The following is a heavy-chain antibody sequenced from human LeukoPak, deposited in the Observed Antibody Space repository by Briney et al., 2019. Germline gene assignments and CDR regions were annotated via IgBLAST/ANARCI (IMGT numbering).Heavy chain of an antibody. D-gene: IGHD3-22*01. V-gene: IGHV7-4-1*02. Sequence: GASVKVSCKASGYTFTTSVMHWVRQAPGQGLEWMGWINTNTGNPTYAQGFTGRFVFSLDTSVSTAYLQISSLKAEDTAVYYCARELLITRTWFDPWGQGTLVTVSS. CDR1: GYTFTTSV. CDR2: INTNTGNP. CDR3: ARELLITRTWFDP. J-gene: IGHJ5*02.